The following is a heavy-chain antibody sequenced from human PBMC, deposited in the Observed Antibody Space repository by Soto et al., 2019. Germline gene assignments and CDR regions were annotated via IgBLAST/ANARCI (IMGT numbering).Heavy chain of an antibody. CDR2: RHQGGSAT. D-gene: IGHD5-18*01. J-gene: IGHJ3*02. CDR3: EQAMVYAFHI. V-gene: IGHV3-7*01. Sequence: EVRLVESGGGLVQPGWSLRLSCAASGFPFSSHWMSWVRQAPGKGLEWLGNRHQGGSATHFAGSVRGRFTISRDNSKNSMFLQLKSLRAEDTAVYYWEQAMVYAFHIWGQGTVVAVSS. CDR1: GFPFSSHW.